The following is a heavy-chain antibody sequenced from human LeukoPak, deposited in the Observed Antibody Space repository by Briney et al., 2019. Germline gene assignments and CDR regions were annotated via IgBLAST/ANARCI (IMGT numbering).Heavy chain of an antibody. V-gene: IGHV3-15*01. D-gene: IGHD6-13*01. J-gene: IGHJ6*02. CDR1: GFTFSNAW. CDR2: IKSKTDGGTT. Sequence: PGGSLRLSCAASGFTFSNAWMSWVRQAPGKGLEWVGRIKSKTDGGTTDYAAPVKGRFTISRDDSKNTLYLQMNSLKTEDTAVYYCTTDRIAAAGEYYYYGMDVWGQGTTVTVSS. CDR3: TTDRIAAAGEYYYYGMDV.